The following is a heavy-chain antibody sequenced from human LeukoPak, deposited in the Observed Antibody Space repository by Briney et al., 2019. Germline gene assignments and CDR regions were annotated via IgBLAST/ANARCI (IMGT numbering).Heavy chain of an antibody. CDR2: IIPIFGTA. CDR1: GGTFSSYA. CDR3: AKDYRYAIAAAGRQYNWFDS. V-gene: IGHV1-69*05. D-gene: IGHD6-13*01. Sequence: GSSVKVSCKASGGTFSSYAISWVRQAPGQGLEWMGRIIPIFGTANYAQKFQGRVTITTDESTSTAYMELSSLRSEDTAVYYCAKDYRYAIAAAGRQYNWFDSWGQGTLVTVSS. J-gene: IGHJ5*01.